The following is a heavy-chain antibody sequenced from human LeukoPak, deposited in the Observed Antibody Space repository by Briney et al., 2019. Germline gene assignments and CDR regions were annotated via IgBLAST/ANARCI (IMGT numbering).Heavy chain of an antibody. V-gene: IGHV4-61*02. CDR2: IYTSGST. CDR1: GGSISSGSYY. D-gene: IGHD4-17*01. J-gene: IGHJ4*02. Sequence: MPSQTLSLTCTVSGGSISSGSYYWSWIRQPAGKGLEWIGRIYTSGSTNYNPSLKSRVTISVDTSKNQFPLKLSSVTAADTAVYYCARGRYGDYTYYFDYWGQGTLVTVSS. CDR3: ARGRYGDYTYYFDY.